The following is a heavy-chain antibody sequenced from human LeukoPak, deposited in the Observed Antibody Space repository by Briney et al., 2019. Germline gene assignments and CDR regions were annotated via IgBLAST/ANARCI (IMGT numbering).Heavy chain of an antibody. J-gene: IGHJ6*02. Sequence: GESLKISCKGSGYSFTSYWIGWVRQMPGKGLEWMGIIYPGDSDTRYSPSFQGQVTITADKSIRTAYLQWSSLKASDTAMYYCARGVATGTYYYYGMDVWGQGTTVTVSS. D-gene: IGHD5-12*01. V-gene: IGHV5-51*01. CDR3: ARGVATGTYYYYGMDV. CDR1: GYSFTSYW. CDR2: IYPGDSDT.